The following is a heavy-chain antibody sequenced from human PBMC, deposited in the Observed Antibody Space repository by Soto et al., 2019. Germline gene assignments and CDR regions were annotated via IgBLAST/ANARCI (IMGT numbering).Heavy chain of an antibody. J-gene: IGHJ4*02. V-gene: IGHV4-59*01. CDR3: TRVGGYYGDYPNFDY. D-gene: IGHD4-17*01. CDR2: IYYTGST. Sequence: SETLSLTCTVSGSSISPFYWSWIRQPPGKGLEWIGYIYYTGSTKYNPSLKSRVTLSLGTSRNQLSLKLSSVAAADTAVYYCTRVGGYYGDYPNFDYWGPGTLVTVSS. CDR1: GSSISPFY.